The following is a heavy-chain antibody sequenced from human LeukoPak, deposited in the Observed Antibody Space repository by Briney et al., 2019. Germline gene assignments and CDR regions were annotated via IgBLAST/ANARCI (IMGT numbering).Heavy chain of an antibody. CDR2: IYYSGST. CDR1: GGSISSSSYY. V-gene: IGHV4-39*01. J-gene: IGHJ5*02. CDR3: ARRRGYSSSWYLNNWFDP. Sequence: SETLSLTCTVSGGSISSSSYYWGWIRQPPGKGLEWIGSIYYSGSTYYNPSLKSRVTISVDTSKNQFSLKLSSVTAADTAVYYCARRRGYSSSWYLNNWFDPWGQGTLVTVSS. D-gene: IGHD6-13*01.